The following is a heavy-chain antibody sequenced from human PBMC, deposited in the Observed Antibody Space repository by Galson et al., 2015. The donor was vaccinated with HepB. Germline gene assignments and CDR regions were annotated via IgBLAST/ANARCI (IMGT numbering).Heavy chain of an antibody. CDR3: AKLVQRAFDI. CDR2: ISAGGGST. V-gene: IGHV3-23*01. Sequence: SLRLSCAASGFTFINYAMNWVRQAPGKGLEWVSTISAGGGSTYYADSVKGRFTISRDNSKNTLYLQMDSLRAEDTAVYYCAKLVQRAFDIWGQETMVTVSS. J-gene: IGHJ3*02. CDR1: GFTFINYA.